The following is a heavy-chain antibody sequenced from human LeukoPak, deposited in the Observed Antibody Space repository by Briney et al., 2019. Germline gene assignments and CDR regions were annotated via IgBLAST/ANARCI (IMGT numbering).Heavy chain of an antibody. CDR2: IIPVLGIP. V-gene: IGHV1-69*04. Sequence: SVKVSCKASGGTSSSYAISWVRQAPGQGLEWMGRIIPVLGIPTYAQKSQGRVTITADKSTSTAYMELSSLRSEDTAVYYCARWEQQLGNWYFDLWGRGTLVTVSS. CDR1: GGTSSSYA. CDR3: ARWEQQLGNWYFDL. J-gene: IGHJ2*01. D-gene: IGHD6-13*01.